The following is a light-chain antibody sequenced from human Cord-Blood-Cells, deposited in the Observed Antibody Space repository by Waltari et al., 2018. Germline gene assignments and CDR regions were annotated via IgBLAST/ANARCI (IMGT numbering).Light chain of an antibody. V-gene: IGLV3-1*01. J-gene: IGLJ2*01. CDR3: QAWDSSTVV. Sequence: ASITCSGDKLGDKYACWYQQKPGQSPVRVIYQDSKRPSGIPERFSGSNSGNTATLTISGTQAMDEADYYCQAWDSSTVVFGGGTKLTVL. CDR2: QDS. CDR1: KLGDKY.